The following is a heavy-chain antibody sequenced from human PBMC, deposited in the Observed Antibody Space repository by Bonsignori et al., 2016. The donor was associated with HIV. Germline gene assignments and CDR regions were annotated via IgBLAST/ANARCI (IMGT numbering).Heavy chain of an antibody. D-gene: IGHD3-10*01. V-gene: IGHV1-69*10. CDR3: ARDSITMVRGVIIQDAFDI. J-gene: IGHJ3*02. CDR2: IIPILGIA. Sequence: WVRQAPGQGLEWMGGIIPILGIANYAQKFQGRVTITADESTSTAYMELSSLRSEDTAVYYCARDSITMVRGVIIQDAFDIWGQGTMVTVSS.